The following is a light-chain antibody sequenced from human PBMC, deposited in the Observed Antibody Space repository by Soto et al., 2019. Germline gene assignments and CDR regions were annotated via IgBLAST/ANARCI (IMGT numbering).Light chain of an antibody. CDR1: SSNIGSNT. CDR2: GSN. V-gene: IGLV1-44*01. J-gene: IGLJ3*02. CDR3: AAWDDSLDGWV. Sequence: QSALTQPPSASGTPGQRVTISCSGSSSNIGSNTVNWYQHLPGTAPKLLIYGSNQRPSGVPDRFSGSKPGTSASLAISGLQSEDEADYYCAAWDDSLDGWVFGGGTKLTVL.